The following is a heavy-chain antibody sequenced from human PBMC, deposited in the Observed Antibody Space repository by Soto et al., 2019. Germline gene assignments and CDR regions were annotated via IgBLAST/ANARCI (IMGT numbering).Heavy chain of an antibody. D-gene: IGHD3-10*01. Sequence: EVQLVESGGGLVQPGGSLRLSCVASGIPVSSNYMTWVRQAPGKGLEWVSVLHSGGDTYYANSVKGRFTISRHDSTNTVFLQMNSLTAEDTAVYYCARDGTYYSASRMDVWGQGTTVNASS. CDR3: ARDGTYYSASRMDV. CDR2: LHSGGDT. V-gene: IGHV3-53*04. CDR1: GIPVSSNY. J-gene: IGHJ6*02.